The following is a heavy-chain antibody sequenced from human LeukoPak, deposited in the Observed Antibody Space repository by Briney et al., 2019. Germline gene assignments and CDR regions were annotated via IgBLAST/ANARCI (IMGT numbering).Heavy chain of an antibody. D-gene: IGHD6-19*01. CDR3: AGVLIAVAGIFDP. V-gene: IGHV4-39*01. J-gene: IGHJ5*02. Sequence: SETLSLTCTVSGGSISSSSYYWGWIRQPPGKGLEWIGSIYYSGSTYYNPSLKSRVTISVDTSKNQFSLKLSSVTAADTAVYCCAGVLIAVAGIFDPWGQGTLVTVSS. CDR2: IYYSGST. CDR1: GGSISSSSYY.